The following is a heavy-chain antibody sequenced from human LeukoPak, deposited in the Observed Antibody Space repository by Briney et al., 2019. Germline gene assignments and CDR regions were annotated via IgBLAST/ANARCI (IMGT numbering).Heavy chain of an antibody. J-gene: IGHJ4*02. CDR3: AREGSLVSGGGAS. CDR1: GFTFSGSW. V-gene: IGHV3-74*01. Sequence: GGSLRLSCAASGFTFSGSWMHWVRQAPGKGLVWVSRIKGDGIETNYADSVKGRFTVSRDNAKNTLFLQMNSLRAEDTAVYFCAREGSLVSGGGASWGKGTWFTVS. D-gene: IGHD3-10*01. CDR2: IKGDGIET.